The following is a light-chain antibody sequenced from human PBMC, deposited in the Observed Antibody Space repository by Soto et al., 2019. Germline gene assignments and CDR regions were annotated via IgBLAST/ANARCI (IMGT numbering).Light chain of an antibody. CDR2: DAS. CDR1: QSVSSY. V-gene: IGKV3-11*01. J-gene: IGKJ5*01. Sequence: EIVLTQSPATLSLSPGERATLSCRASQSVSSYLAWYQQKPGQAPRLLIYDASNMATGIPARFSGSGSGTDLTLTISSLEPEDFAVYYCQQRSNCPPITFGQGTRLEIK. CDR3: QQRSNCPPIT.